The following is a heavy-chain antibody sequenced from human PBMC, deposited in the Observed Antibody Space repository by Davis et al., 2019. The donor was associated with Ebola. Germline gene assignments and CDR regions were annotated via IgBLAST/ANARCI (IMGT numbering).Heavy chain of an antibody. D-gene: IGHD3-22*01. V-gene: IGHV1-2*02. CDR2: INPDSGGI. CDR1: GYTFTDYY. CDR3: ARALNYFDSSGYYYFDF. Sequence: AASVKVSCKASGYTFTDYYIHWVRQAPGQGLEWMGWINPDSGGINYAQKFQGRVTMTNDTSMTTSYMELSSLTSEDTAVYYCARALNYFDSSGYYYFDFWGQGTLVTVSS. J-gene: IGHJ4*02.